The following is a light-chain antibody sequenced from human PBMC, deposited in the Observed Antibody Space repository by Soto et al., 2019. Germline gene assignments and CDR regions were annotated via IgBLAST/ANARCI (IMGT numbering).Light chain of an antibody. CDR3: ISYTSSSCYV. CDR2: DVN. CDR1: SSDVGGYKF. V-gene: IGLV2-14*03. J-gene: IGLJ1*01. Sequence: QSALTQPASVSGSPGQSITISCSGTSSDVGGYKFVSWYQQYPGKAPKLMIYDVNNRPSGVSHRFSGSKSGNTASLTISGLQAEDEAEYYCISYTSSSCYVFGTGTKLTVL.